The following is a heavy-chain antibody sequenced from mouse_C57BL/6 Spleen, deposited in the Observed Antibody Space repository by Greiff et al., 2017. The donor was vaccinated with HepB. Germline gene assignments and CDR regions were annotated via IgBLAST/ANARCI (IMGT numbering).Heavy chain of an antibody. J-gene: IGHJ2*01. CDR2: IYPGSGST. Sequence: QVQLQQSGAELVKPGASVKMSCKASGYTFTSYWITWVKQRPGQGLEWIGDIYPGSGSTNYNEKFKSKATLTVDTSSSTAYMQLSSLTSEDSAVYYCAREGGFTTVVGDYWGQGTTLTVSS. V-gene: IGHV1-55*01. CDR1: GYTFTSYW. D-gene: IGHD1-1*01. CDR3: AREGGFTTVVGDY.